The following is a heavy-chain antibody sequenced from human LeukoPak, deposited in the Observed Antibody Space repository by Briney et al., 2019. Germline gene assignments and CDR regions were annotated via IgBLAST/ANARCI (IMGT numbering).Heavy chain of an antibody. J-gene: IGHJ6*03. CDR1: GGSISSSSYY. CDR2: IYTSGST. Sequence: SETLSLTCTVSGGSISSSSYYWGWIRQPAGKGLEWIGRIYTSGSTNYNPSLKSRVTISVDTSKNQFSLKLSSVTAADTAVYYCARVVVYYYYMDVWGKGTTVTVSS. V-gene: IGHV4-61*02. CDR3: ARVVVYYYYMDV.